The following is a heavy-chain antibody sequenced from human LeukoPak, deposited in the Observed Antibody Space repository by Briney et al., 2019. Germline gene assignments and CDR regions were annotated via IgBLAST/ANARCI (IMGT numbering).Heavy chain of an antibody. J-gene: IGHJ4*02. CDR3: ARGSSYYYDSSGTYFDY. V-gene: IGHV1-69*05. Sequence: SVKVSCKASGGTFSGYAISWVRQAPGQGLEWMGGIIPIFGTANYAQKFQGRVTITTDESTSTAYMELSSLRSEDTAVYYCARGSSYYYDSSGTYFDYWGQGTLVTVSS. D-gene: IGHD3-22*01. CDR2: IIPIFGTA. CDR1: GGTFSGYA.